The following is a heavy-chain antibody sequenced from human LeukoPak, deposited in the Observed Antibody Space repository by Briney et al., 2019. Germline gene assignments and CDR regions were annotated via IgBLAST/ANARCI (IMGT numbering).Heavy chain of an antibody. CDR1: GYTFTSYD. V-gene: IGHV1-8*01. Sequence: ASVKVSCKASGYTFTSYDINWVRQATGQGLEWIGWMNPNSGNTGYAQKFQGRVTMTRDTSTSTVYMELSSLRSEDTAVYYCARDQGDSGYDGSYWYFDLWGRGTLVTVSS. CDR2: MNPNSGNT. J-gene: IGHJ2*01. CDR3: ARDQGDSGYDGSYWYFDL. D-gene: IGHD5-12*01.